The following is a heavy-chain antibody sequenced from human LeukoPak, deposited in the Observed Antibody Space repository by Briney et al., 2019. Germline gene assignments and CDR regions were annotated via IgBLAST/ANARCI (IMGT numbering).Heavy chain of an antibody. CDR2: ISSNGGST. V-gene: IGHV3-64D*06. Sequence: GGSLRLSCSASGFTFSSYAMHWVRQAPGKGLEYVSAISSNGGSTYYADSVKGRFTISRDNSKNTLYLQMSSLRAEDTAVYYCAKDMAGTTRGFDYWGQGTLVTVSS. CDR1: GFTFSSYA. D-gene: IGHD1-1*01. J-gene: IGHJ4*02. CDR3: AKDMAGTTRGFDY.